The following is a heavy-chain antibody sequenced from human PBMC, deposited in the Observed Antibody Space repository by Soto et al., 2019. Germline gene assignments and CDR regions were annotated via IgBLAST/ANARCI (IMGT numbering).Heavy chain of an antibody. V-gene: IGHV3-74*01. J-gene: IGHJ6*02. CDR3: ASPILRPEDYYGMDV. Sequence: EVQLVESGGGLVQPGGSLRLSCAASGFTFSSYWMHWVRQAPGKGLVWVSRINSDGSSTSYADSVKGRFTISRDNAKNTLYLQMNSLRAEDTAVYYCASPILRPEDYYGMDVWGQGTTVTVSS. D-gene: IGHD5-12*01. CDR2: INSDGSST. CDR1: GFTFSSYW.